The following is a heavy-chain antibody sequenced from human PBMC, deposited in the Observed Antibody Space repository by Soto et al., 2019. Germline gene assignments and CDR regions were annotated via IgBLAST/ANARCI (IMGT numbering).Heavy chain of an antibody. V-gene: IGHV3-74*01. J-gene: IGHJ4*02. Sequence: EVQLVESGGGLVQPGGSLRLSCAASGFTFSSYWMHWVRQAPGKGLVWVSRINSDGSSTSYADSVKGRFTISRDNAKNTLYLQMNSLRAEDTAVYYCASPILNDYGDSAFDYWGQGTLVTVPS. D-gene: IGHD4-17*01. CDR3: ASPILNDYGDSAFDY. CDR2: INSDGSST. CDR1: GFTFSSYW.